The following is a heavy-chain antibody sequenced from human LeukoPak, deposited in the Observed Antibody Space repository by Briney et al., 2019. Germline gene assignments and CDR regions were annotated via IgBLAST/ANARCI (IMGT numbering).Heavy chain of an antibody. CDR1: GFTFSSYN. CDR2: ISSSGNTM. J-gene: IGHJ6*02. CDR3: ARDDYYYGMDV. Sequence: GGSLRLSCAASGFTFSSYNMNWVRQAPGKGLEWISYISSSGNTMYYADSVRGRFTISRDNAKNTLYLQMNSLRAEDTAVYYCARDDYYYGMDVWGQGTTVTVSS. V-gene: IGHV3-48*04.